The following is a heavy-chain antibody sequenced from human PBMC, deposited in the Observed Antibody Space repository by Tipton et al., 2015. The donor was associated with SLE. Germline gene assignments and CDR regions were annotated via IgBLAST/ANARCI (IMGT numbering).Heavy chain of an antibody. Sequence: TLSLTCAVYGGSFSGYYWSWIRQPPGKGLEWIGEINHSGSTNYNPSLKSRVTISVDTSKTQFSLKLSSVTAADTAVYYCARCGGARDYWGQGTLVTVSS. CDR1: GGSFSGYY. D-gene: IGHD3-16*01. J-gene: IGHJ4*02. V-gene: IGHV4-34*01. CDR2: INHSGST. CDR3: ARCGGARDY.